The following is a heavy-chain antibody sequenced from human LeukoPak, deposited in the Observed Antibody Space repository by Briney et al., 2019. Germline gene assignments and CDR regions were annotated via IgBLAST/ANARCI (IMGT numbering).Heavy chain of an antibody. J-gene: IGHJ4*02. CDR3: ARHVVVVPVAIEEADY. CDR1: GYSFTSYW. V-gene: IGHV5-51*01. Sequence: GESLKISCKGSGYSFTSYWIGWVRQMPGKGLEWMGIIYPGDSDTRYSPSFQGQVTVSADKSISTAYLQWSSLKASDTAMYYCARHVVVVPVAIEEADYWGQGTLVTVSS. CDR2: IYPGDSDT. D-gene: IGHD2-2*02.